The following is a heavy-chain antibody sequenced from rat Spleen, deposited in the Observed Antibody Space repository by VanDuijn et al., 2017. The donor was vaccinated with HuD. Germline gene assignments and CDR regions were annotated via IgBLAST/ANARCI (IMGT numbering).Heavy chain of an antibody. CDR1: GFTFNDYY. Sequence: EVQLVESDGGLVQPGRSLKLSCAASGFTFNDYYMAWVRQAPTKGLEWVATINYDGSSTNYRDSVKGRFTISRDNAKSTLYLQMDSLKSEETATYYCARSVVDYWGQGVMVTVSS. V-gene: IGHV5-7*01. CDR2: INYDGSST. J-gene: IGHJ2*01. CDR3: ARSVVDY.